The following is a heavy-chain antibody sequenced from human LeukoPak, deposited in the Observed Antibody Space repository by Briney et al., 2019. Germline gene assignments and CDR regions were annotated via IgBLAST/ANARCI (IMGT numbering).Heavy chain of an antibody. CDR2: ISGSGGST. CDR1: GFTFSSYG. V-gene: IGHV3-23*01. CDR3: AKDDAYLQYDD. D-gene: IGHD5-24*01. J-gene: IGHJ4*02. Sequence: GGTLRLSCAASGFTFSSYGMSWVRQAPGKGLEWVSAISGSGGSTYYADSVKGRFTISRDNSKNTLYLQMNSLRAEDTAVYYCAKDDAYLQYDDWGQGTLVTVSS.